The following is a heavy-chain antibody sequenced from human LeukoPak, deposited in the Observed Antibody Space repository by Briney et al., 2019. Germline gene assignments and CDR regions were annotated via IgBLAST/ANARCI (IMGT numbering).Heavy chain of an antibody. V-gene: IGHV4-34*01. J-gene: IGHJ5*02. Sequence: PSETLSLTCAVYGGSFSGCYWTWIRQPPGKGLEWIGEINHSGSTNYNPSLKSRVTISVDTSKNQFSLKLTSVTAADTAVYYCARGYSSGFNWFDPWGQGTLVTVSS. CDR1: GGSFSGCY. CDR2: INHSGST. D-gene: IGHD6-19*01. CDR3: ARGYSSGFNWFDP.